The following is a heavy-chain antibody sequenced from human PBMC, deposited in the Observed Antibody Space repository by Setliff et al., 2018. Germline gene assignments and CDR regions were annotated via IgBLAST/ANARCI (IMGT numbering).Heavy chain of an antibody. CDR1: GFIFSSYE. V-gene: IGHV3-48*03. CDR2: ITTSGSAT. Sequence: GGSLRLSCAVFGFIFSSYEMNWVRQAPGKGLEWVSSITTSGSATYYAESVRGRFTISRDNAKNSLYLQMNSLRAEDTAVYYCEGRAVADRGFDIWGQGTTVTVSS. CDR3: EGRAVADRGFDI. D-gene: IGHD6-19*01. J-gene: IGHJ3*02.